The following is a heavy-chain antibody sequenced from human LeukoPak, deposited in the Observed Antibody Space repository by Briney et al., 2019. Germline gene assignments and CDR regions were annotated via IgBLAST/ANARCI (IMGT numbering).Heavy chain of an antibody. V-gene: IGHV4-34*01. D-gene: IGHD2-2*01. CDR3: ATSTDIVVVPAARGYNWFDP. CDR2: INHSGST. CDR1: GGSFSGYY. Sequence: PSETLSLTCAVYGGSFSGYYWSWIRQPPGKGLEWIGEINHSGSTNYTPSLKSRVTISVDTSKKQFSLKLSSVTAADTAVYYCATSTDIVVVPAARGYNWFDPWGQGTLVTVSS. J-gene: IGHJ5*02.